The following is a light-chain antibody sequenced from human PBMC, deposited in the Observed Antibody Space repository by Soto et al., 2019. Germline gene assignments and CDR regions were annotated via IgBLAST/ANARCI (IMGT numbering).Light chain of an antibody. Sequence: SALTQPASVSGSPGQSITISCTGTSSDIGGYNYVSWYQQHPGRAPKLIIYDVINRPSGVSHRFSGSKSGNTASLTISGLQAEDEADYYCSSYASSNTGLFGGGTKLTVL. CDR1: SSDIGGYNY. J-gene: IGLJ2*01. CDR3: SSYASSNTGL. V-gene: IGLV2-14*01. CDR2: DVI.